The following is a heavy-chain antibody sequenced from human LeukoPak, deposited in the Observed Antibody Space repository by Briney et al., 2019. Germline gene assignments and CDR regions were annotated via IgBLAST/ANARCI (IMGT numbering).Heavy chain of an antibody. CDR2: ISYDGSNK. V-gene: IGHV3-30*04. Sequence: PGGSLRLSCAASGFTFSSYAMHWVRQAPGKGLEWVAVISYDGSNKYYADSVKGRFTISRDNSKNTLYLQMNSLRAEDTAVYYCARGDVVVVAATVTPYYFDYWGQGTLVTVSS. CDR3: ARGDVVVVAATVTPYYFDY. CDR1: GFTFSSYA. D-gene: IGHD2-15*01. J-gene: IGHJ4*02.